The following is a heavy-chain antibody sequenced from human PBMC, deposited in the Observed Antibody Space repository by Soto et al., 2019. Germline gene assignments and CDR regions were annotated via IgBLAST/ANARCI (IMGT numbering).Heavy chain of an antibody. V-gene: IGHV1-18*01. D-gene: IGHD3-16*01. CDR2: ISAYNGNT. Sequence: QVQLVQSGAEVKKPGASVKVSCKASGYTFTSYGISWVRQAPGQGLEWMGWISAYNGNTNYAQKLQGRVTMTRDTSTSTAYMKLRSLRSDATAGYYCARDAQGVFLDYWGQGTLVTGSS. CDR1: GYTFTSYG. J-gene: IGHJ4*02. CDR3: ARDAQGVFLDY.